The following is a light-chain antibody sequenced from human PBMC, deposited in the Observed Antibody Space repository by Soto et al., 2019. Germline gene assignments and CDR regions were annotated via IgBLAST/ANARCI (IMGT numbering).Light chain of an antibody. J-gene: IGKJ4*01. CDR1: QSISSY. CDR3: QQLSRYPLT. V-gene: IGKV1-9*01. CDR2: SAS. Sequence: DIQMTQSPSSLSASVGDRVTITCRASQSISSYLNWYQQKPGKAPDLLFYSASTLQSGVPSRFSGSGSETEFSLTIRALQPEDCATYYCQQLSRYPLTFGGGTKVDIK.